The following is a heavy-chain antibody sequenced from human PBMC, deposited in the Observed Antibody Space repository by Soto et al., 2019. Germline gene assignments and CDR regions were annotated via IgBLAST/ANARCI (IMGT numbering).Heavy chain of an antibody. D-gene: IGHD3-16*02. CDR3: AKEEGSAALSSGSFDI. J-gene: IGHJ3*02. CDR2: ISGSGGNT. CDR1: GFTFSSCA. V-gene: IGHV3-23*01. Sequence: EVQLLESGGGLVQPGGSLRLSCAASGFTFSSCAMSWVRQAPGQGLEWVSAISGSGGNTYYPDSVKGRFTISRDNSRHTLYLQMNSLTAEDTAVYYCAKEEGSAALSSGSFDIWGQGTMVTVSS.